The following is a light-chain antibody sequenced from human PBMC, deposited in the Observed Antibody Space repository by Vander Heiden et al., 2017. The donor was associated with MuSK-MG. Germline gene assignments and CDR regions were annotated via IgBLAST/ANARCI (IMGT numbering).Light chain of an antibody. V-gene: IGKV3-11*01. Sequence: EIVLTQSPATLSLSPGERATLTCRASQSVSSYFAWYQQKPGQAPRLLIYDAANRAKGSLAKCSGSGGGTDDTLTISSREPEDVVVYYCQQQIKGRPTWTFGQGTKVEIK. CDR3: QQQIKGRPTWT. J-gene: IGKJ1*01. CDR1: QSVSSY. CDR2: DAA.